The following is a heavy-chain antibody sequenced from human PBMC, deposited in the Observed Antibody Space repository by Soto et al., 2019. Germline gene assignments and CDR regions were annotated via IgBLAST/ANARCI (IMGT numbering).Heavy chain of an antibody. D-gene: IGHD5-12*01. CDR1: GYTFTSYY. CDR2: INPSGGST. CDR3: ARDAQVEMSTITYYYYGMGV. Sequence: ASVKVSCKASGYTFTSYYMHWVRQAPGQGLEWMGIINPSGGSTSYAQKFQGRVTMTRDTSTSTVYMELSSLRSEDTAVYYCARDAQVEMSTITYYYYGMGVWGQGTTVTVSS. J-gene: IGHJ6*02. V-gene: IGHV1-46*01.